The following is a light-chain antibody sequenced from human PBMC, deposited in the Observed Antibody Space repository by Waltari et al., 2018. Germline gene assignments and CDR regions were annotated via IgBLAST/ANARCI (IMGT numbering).Light chain of an antibody. CDR1: QSVSRN. V-gene: IGKV3D-15*01. J-gene: IGKJ2*01. Sequence: EIAMTPAPATLSVSPGDRVILSCRASQSVSRNLGWYQQKPGQPPKLLIYGASVRATGIPPRFSGGGSGTEFTLTISSLQSEDVAVYYCQHYNKWPYAFGQGTKLDLK. CDR2: GAS. CDR3: QHYNKWPYA.